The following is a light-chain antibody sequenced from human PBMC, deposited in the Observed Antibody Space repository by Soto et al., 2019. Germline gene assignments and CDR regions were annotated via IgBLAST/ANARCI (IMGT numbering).Light chain of an antibody. CDR2: DAS. V-gene: IGKV3-11*01. J-gene: IGKJ4*01. CDR3: QQRSNWPLLT. CDR1: QSVSNY. Sequence: EIVLTQSPATLSLSPGERATLSCRASQSVSNYLAWYQQKPGQAPTLLIYDASNRATGIPARFSGSGSGTDFTLNISSLEPEDFAVYYCQQRSNWPLLTFGGGTKVEIK.